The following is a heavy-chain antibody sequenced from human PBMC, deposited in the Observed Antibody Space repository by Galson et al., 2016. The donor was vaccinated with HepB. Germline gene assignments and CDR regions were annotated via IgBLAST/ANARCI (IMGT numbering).Heavy chain of an antibody. CDR3: ATIRGDSGNEVHYFYHGMDV. V-gene: IGHV1-69*06. CDR2: IIPTSSTA. CDR1: GVTVTHYA. Sequence: QSGAEVKKPGESLRISCKASGVTVTHYAISWVRQAPGQGLEWMGGIIPTSSTASYAQRFRDRVTITADKTTSTAYLELSSLRIEDRAVYYCATIRGDSGNEVHYFYHGMDVWGQGTTVTVSS. D-gene: IGHD5-12*01. J-gene: IGHJ6*02.